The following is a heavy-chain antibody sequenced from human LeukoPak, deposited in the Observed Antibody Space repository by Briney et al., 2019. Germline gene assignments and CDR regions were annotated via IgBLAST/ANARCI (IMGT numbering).Heavy chain of an antibody. CDR2: IIPIFGTA. CDR1: GGTFSSYA. CDR3: ASGAAAGPFDY. J-gene: IGHJ4*02. V-gene: IGHV1-69*13. Sequence: GASVTVSFTASGGTFSSYAISWVRQAPGQGLEWMGGIIPIFGTANYAQKFQGRVTITADESTSTAYMELSSLRSEDTAVYYCASGAAAGPFDYWGQGTLVTVSS. D-gene: IGHD6-13*01.